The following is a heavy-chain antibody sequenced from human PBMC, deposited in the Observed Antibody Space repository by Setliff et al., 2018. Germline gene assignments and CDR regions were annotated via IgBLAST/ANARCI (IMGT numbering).Heavy chain of an antibody. CDR1: GGSLSGAS. Sequence: SETLSLTCTVSGGSLSGASIVTWIRQPPGKGLEFIGYVFYSGATKYDPSPKSRVTMSVDTSKNQFSLKLRSVTAADTAMYYCAKGGTYRYFDYWGQGTLVTVSS. V-gene: IGHV4-61*08. CDR3: AKGGTYRYFDY. CDR2: VFYSGAT. J-gene: IGHJ4*02.